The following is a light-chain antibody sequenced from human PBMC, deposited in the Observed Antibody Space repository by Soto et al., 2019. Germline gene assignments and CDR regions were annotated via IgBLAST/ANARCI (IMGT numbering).Light chain of an antibody. CDR1: QSVTSNL. CDR2: AAS. J-gene: IGKJ1*01. CDR3: QQNCSSPRT. V-gene: IGKV3D-20*01. Sequence: EIEMTQSPSSLSLSVGERATLSCGASQSVTSNLLSWYQQKPGLAPRLLIYAASIRATGIPDRFSGSGSGTDFILTISRLEAEDFAVYYCQQNCSSPRTFGQGTKVEIK.